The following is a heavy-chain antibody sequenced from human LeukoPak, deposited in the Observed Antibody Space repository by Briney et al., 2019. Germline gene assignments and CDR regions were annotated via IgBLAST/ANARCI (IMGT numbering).Heavy chain of an antibody. CDR2: IYTSGST. J-gene: IGHJ4*02. D-gene: IGHD3-22*01. CDR1: GGSISSGSYY. Sequence: SETLSLTCTVSGGSISSGSYYWSWIRQPAGKGLEWIGRIYTSGSTNYNPSLKSRVTISLDTSNNQFSLKLSSVTAAETAVYYCAREALGYYYDSSAEEVDYWGQGTLVTVSS. V-gene: IGHV4-61*02. CDR3: AREALGYYYDSSAEEVDY.